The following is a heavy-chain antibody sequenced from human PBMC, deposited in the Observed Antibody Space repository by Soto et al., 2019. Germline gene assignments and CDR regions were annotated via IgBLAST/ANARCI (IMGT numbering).Heavy chain of an antibody. Sequence: GASVKLSCKASGGTFSSYTITWVRQAPGQGLEWMGWISPYNDYTGYAQKFQGRVTMSTNTSISTAYMELSSLRSEDTAVYYCARGACSSGVGGDCAYGMDVWGQRTPVTVSS. V-gene: IGHV1-8*02. CDR1: GGTFSSYT. CDR2: ISPYNDYT. D-gene: IGHD2-21*01. J-gene: IGHJ6*02. CDR3: ARGACSSGVGGDCAYGMDV.